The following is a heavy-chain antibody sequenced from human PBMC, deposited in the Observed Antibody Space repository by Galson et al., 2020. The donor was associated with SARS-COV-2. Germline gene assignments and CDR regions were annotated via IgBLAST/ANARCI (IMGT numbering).Heavy chain of an antibody. D-gene: IGHD3-16*01. CDR2: ITSGGDT. CDR1: GGSFRGYS. Sequence: SETLSLTCAVYGGSFRGYSWTWNRQAPGKELEWIGEITSGGDTNYSPSLSNRVTLSFDTSRNQFAFKMTSVTAADTALYFCARGIQGVVPSPVLGLGPFFSYYYMDVWAKGTTVTVSS. CDR3: ARGIQGVVPSPVLGLGPFFSYYYMDV. V-gene: IGHV4-34*01. J-gene: IGHJ6*03.